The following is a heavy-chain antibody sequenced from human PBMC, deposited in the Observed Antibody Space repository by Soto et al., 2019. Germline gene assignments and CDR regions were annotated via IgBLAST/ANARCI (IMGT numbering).Heavy chain of an antibody. J-gene: IGHJ4*02. D-gene: IGHD1-26*01. V-gene: IGHV3-30-3*01. CDR2: ITYDGGNQ. Sequence: QVQLVESGGGVVQPERSLRLSCAASGFIFSSYTMHWVRQAPGKGLEWVGVITYDGGNQYYADSVKGRFTISRDNSRNTLYLQLNSLRPDDTAVYYCARAPSGSYPEFDYWGQGALVTVSS. CDR3: ARAPSGSYPEFDY. CDR1: GFIFSSYT.